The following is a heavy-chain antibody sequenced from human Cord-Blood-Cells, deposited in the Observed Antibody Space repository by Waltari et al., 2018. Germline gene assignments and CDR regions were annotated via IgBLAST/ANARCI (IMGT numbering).Heavy chain of an antibody. CDR2: IIPIFGTA. V-gene: IGHV1-69*06. D-gene: IGHD3-3*01. Sequence: VQLVQSGAEVKKPGSSVKVSCTASGGTFSSYAIRWVRQAPGQGLEWMGGIIPIFGTANYAQKFQGRVTITADKSTSTAYMELSSLRSEDTAVYYCARGGRILEWLLFDYWGQGTLVTVSS. J-gene: IGHJ4*02. CDR3: ARGGRILEWLLFDY. CDR1: GGTFSSYA.